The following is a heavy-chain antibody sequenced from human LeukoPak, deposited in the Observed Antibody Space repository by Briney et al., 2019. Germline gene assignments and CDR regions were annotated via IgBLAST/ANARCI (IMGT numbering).Heavy chain of an antibody. J-gene: IGHJ3*02. V-gene: IGHV4-59*01. Sequence: PSETLSLTCTVPGGSISSYYWSWIRQPPGKGLEWIGYIYYSGSTNYNPSLKSRVTISVDTSKNQFSLKLSSVTAADTAVYYCAREVLYSKGSDAFDIWGQGTMVTVSS. CDR1: GGSISSYY. CDR3: AREVLYSKGSDAFDI. CDR2: IYYSGST. D-gene: IGHD1-26*01.